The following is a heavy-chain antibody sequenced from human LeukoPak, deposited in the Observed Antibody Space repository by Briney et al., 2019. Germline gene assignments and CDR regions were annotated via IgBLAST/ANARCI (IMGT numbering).Heavy chain of an antibody. CDR3: ARDDNYGSFVNVDY. V-gene: IGHV1-2*02. CDR2: INPNSGGT. D-gene: IGHD1-26*01. Sequence: ASVKVSCKASGYTFTGYYMHWLRQAPGQGLEWMGWINPNSGGTNYAQKFKGRVTLTTDTSTSPTYLYMSSRRSDDTAVYYCARDDNYGSFVNVDYWGQGTLVTVSS. J-gene: IGHJ4*02. CDR1: GYTFTGYY.